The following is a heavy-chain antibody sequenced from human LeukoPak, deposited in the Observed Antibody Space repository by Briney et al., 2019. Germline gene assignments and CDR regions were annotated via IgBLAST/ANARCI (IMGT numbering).Heavy chain of an antibody. Sequence: SETLSLTCAVYGGSFSGYYWSWVRQPPGKGLEWIGEINHSGSTNYNPSLKSRVTISVDTSMNQFSLKLSSVTAADTAVYYCARGRVGARLWGQGTLVAVSS. V-gene: IGHV4-34*01. CDR3: ARGRVGARL. CDR1: GGSFSGYY. CDR2: INHSGST. D-gene: IGHD1-26*01. J-gene: IGHJ4*02.